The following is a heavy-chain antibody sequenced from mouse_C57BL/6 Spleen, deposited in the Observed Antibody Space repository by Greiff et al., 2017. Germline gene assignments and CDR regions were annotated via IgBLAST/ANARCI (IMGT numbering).Heavy chain of an antibody. V-gene: IGHV5-4*01. CDR1: GFTFSSYA. Sequence: EVMLVESGGGLVKPGGSLKLSCAASGFTFSSYAMSWVRQTPEKRLEWVATISDGGSYTYYPDNVKGRFTISRDNAKNNLYLQMSHLKSEDTAMYYCAREDRDAMDYWGQGTSVTVSS. CDR3: AREDRDAMDY. CDR2: ISDGGSYT. J-gene: IGHJ4*01.